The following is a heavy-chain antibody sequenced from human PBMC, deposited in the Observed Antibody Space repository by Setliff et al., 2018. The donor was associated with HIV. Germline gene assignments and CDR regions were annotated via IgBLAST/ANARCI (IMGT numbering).Heavy chain of an antibody. J-gene: IGHJ3*02. CDR1: GVSISSYY. V-gene: IGHV4-59*08. D-gene: IGHD2-2*02. CDR3: ARAPPYMYAFDI. CDR2: FHYSGST. Sequence: PSETLSLTCTVSGVSISSYYWGWIRQPPGKGLEWIGSFHYSGSTTYNPSLKSRVTISVDTSKNQFSLKLNSVTAADTAVYYCARAPPYMYAFDIWGQGTMVT.